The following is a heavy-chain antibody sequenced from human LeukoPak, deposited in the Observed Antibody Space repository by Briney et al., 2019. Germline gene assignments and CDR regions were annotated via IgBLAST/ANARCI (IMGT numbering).Heavy chain of an antibody. V-gene: IGHV4-59*02. CDR1: GVSVSNHY. Sequence: SSETLSLTCSVSGVSVSNHYWSWIRQPPGKGLEWIGWFYYSGGTSFNPSLGSRVTISADTSRNNLSLDLRSLTAANTAVYCCARHSSGWHFDSWGQGALVTVSS. J-gene: IGHJ4*02. CDR2: FYYSGGT. D-gene: IGHD6-19*01. CDR3: ARHSSGWHFDS.